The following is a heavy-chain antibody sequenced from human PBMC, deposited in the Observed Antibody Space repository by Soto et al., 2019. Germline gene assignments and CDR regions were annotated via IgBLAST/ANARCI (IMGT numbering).Heavy chain of an antibody. CDR2: IKHSGSS. D-gene: IGHD3-22*01. CDR1: GGSFSDYY. Sequence: QVQLQQWGAGLLKPSETLSLTCAVYGGSFSDYYWSWIRQPPGKGLEWIGEIKHSGSSNYNPSLKGRVTISVDPSKNQFSLKLNSVTAADTAVYFCSRAYLPYYYDSRGYSNWFDPWGQGSLVTVSS. J-gene: IGHJ5*02. CDR3: SRAYLPYYYDSRGYSNWFDP. V-gene: IGHV4-34*01.